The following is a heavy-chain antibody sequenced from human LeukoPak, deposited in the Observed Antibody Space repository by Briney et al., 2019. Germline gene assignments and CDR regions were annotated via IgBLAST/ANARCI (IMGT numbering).Heavy chain of an antibody. D-gene: IGHD6-13*01. CDR3: AKALGYSSSWYFDY. Sequence: GGSLRLSCAASGFTFSSYGMSWVRQAPGKGLEWVSAISGSGGSTYYADSVKGRFTISRDNSKNTLYLQMNSLRAEDTAAYYCAKALGYSSSWYFDYWGQGTLVTVSS. V-gene: IGHV3-23*01. CDR1: GFTFSSYG. CDR2: ISGSGGST. J-gene: IGHJ4*02.